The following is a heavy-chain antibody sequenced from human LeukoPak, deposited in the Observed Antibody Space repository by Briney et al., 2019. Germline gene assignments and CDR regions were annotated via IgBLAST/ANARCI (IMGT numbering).Heavy chain of an antibody. V-gene: IGHV4-34*01. Sequence: SETLSLTCAVYGGSFSGYYWSWIRQPPGKGLEWIGEINHSGSTNYNPSLKSRVTISVETSKNQFSLKLSSVTAADTAVYYCARVRGWSTRTQGLDYWGQGTLVTVSS. CDR1: GGSFSGYY. CDR3: ARVRGWSTRTQGLDY. CDR2: INHSGST. D-gene: IGHD6-19*01. J-gene: IGHJ4*02.